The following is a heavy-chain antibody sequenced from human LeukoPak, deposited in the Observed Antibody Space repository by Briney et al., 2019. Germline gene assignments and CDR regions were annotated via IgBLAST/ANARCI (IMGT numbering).Heavy chain of an antibody. CDR1: GYSFTSYW. CDR3: ARHGHCTNGVCYSNYYYYMDV. Sequence: GESLKISRKGSGYSFTSYWIGWVRPMPGKGLEWMGIIYPDDSDTRYSPSFEGQVIISVDKSISTAYLQWSSLKASDTATYYCARHGHCTNGVCYSNYYYYMDVWGKGTTVTVSS. CDR2: IYPDDSDT. J-gene: IGHJ6*03. V-gene: IGHV5-51*01. D-gene: IGHD2-8*01.